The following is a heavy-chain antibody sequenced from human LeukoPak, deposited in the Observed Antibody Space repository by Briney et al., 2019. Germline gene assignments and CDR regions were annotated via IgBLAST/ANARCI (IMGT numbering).Heavy chain of an antibody. CDR3: ARGGSGYDSFYYYGMDV. CDR2: IYDSESS. CDR1: GGSISSYY. Sequence: SETLALTCTVSGGSISSYYWSWIRQPPGKGLEYIGYIYDSESSNYNPSLKSRVTISVDTSKNQFSLKLSSVTAADTAVYYCARGGSGYDSFYYYGMDVWGQGTTVTVSS. D-gene: IGHD5-12*01. V-gene: IGHV4-59*01. J-gene: IGHJ6*02.